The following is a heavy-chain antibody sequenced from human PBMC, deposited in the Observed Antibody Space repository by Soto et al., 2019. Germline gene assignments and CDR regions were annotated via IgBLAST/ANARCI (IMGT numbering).Heavy chain of an antibody. D-gene: IGHD6-6*01. CDR3: AKDESIAARPVPWFDP. Sequence: GGSLRLSCAASGFTFSSYAMSWVRQAPGKGLEWVSAISGSGGSTYYADSVKGRFTISRDNSKNTLYLQMNSLRAEDTAVYYCAKDESIAARPVPWFDPWGQGTLVTVSS. CDR1: GFTFSSYA. V-gene: IGHV3-23*01. CDR2: ISGSGGST. J-gene: IGHJ5*02.